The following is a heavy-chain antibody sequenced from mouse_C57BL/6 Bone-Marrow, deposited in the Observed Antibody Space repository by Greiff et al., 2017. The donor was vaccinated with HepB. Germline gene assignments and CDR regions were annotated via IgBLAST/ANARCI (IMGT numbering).Heavy chain of an antibody. J-gene: IGHJ3*01. CDR1: GFTFSSYG. CDR3: ARRRDYYGSSRFAY. D-gene: IGHD1-1*01. Sequence: EVLLVESGGDLVKPGGSLKLSCAASGFTFSSYGMSWVRQTPDKRLEWVATISSGGSYTYYPDSVKGRFTISRDNAKNTRYLQMSSLKYEDTAMYYCARRRDYYGSSRFAYWGQGTLVTVSA. V-gene: IGHV5-6*01. CDR2: ISSGGSYT.